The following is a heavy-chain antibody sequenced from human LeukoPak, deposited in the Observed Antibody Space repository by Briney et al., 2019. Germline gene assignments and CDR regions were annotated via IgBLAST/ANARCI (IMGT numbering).Heavy chain of an antibody. CDR3: ARDVFGVTLGRFDS. CDR2: IQSSGST. D-gene: IGHD3-3*01. Sequence: SETLSLTCTVSGGSISSYYWSWIRQPPGKGLEWIGYIQSSGSTNYNPSLKSRVTISVDTSKNQFSLKLTSVTAADTAVYYCARDVFGVTLGRFDSWGQGTLVTVSS. J-gene: IGHJ5*01. V-gene: IGHV4-59*01. CDR1: GGSISSYY.